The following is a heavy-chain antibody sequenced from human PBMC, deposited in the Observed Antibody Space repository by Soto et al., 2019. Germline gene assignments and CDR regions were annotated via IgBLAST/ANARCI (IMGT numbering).Heavy chain of an antibody. CDR2: INHSGST. CDR3: ARAYGHFGY. D-gene: IGHD2-21*01. V-gene: IGHV4-34*01. J-gene: IGHJ4*02. Sequence: SQTLSLTCAVYGGSFSGYYWSWIRQPPGKGLEWIGEINHSGSTNYNPSLKSRVTISVDTSKNQFSLKLSSVTAADTAVYYCARAYGHFGYWGQGTLVTVSS. CDR1: GGSFSGYY.